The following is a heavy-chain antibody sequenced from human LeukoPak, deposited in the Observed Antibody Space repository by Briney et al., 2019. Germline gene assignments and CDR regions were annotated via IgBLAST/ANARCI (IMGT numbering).Heavy chain of an antibody. CDR3: ARQLRGEAVAGHLQPFDY. D-gene: IGHD6-19*01. Sequence: SETLSLTCTVSGGSISSYYWNWIRQPPGKGLEWIGYIYYSGSTNYNPSLKSRVTISVDTSKNQFSLKLSSVTAAGTAVYFCARQLRGEAVAGHLQPFDYWGQGTLVAVSS. CDR1: GGSISSYY. CDR2: IYYSGST. J-gene: IGHJ4*02. V-gene: IGHV4-59*08.